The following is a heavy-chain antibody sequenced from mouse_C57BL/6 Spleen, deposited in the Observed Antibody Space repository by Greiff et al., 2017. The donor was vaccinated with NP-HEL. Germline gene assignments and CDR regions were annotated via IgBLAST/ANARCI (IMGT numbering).Heavy chain of an antibody. V-gene: IGHV1-53*01. Sequence: VQLQQPGTELVKPGASVKLSCKASGYTFTSYWMHWVKQRPGQGLEWIGNINPSNGGTNYNEKFKSKATLTVDRSSSTAYMQLSSLTSEDSAVYYCARKRSLYGSSYEYFDVWGTGTTVTVSS. J-gene: IGHJ1*03. CDR1: GYTFTSYW. CDR3: ARKRSLYGSSYEYFDV. D-gene: IGHD1-1*01. CDR2: INPSNGGT.